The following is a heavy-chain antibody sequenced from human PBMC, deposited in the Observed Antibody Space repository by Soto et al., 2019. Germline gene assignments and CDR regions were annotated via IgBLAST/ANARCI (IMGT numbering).Heavy chain of an antibody. D-gene: IGHD2-15*01. V-gene: IGHV1-18*01. CDR1: GYTFTSYG. J-gene: IGHJ3*02. CDR2: ISAYNGNT. CDR3: ARDRVVVAASDAFDI. Sequence: QVQLVQSGAEVKKPGASVKVSCKASGYTFTSYGISWVRQAPGQGLEWMGWISAYNGNTNYAQKLQGRVTMTTDTSTSTDYMELRSLRSDDTAVYYCARDRVVVAASDAFDIWGQGTMVTVSS.